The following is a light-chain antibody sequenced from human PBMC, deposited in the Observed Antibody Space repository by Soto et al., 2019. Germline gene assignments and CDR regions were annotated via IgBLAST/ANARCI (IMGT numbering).Light chain of an antibody. J-gene: IGLJ3*02. Sequence: QPVLTQSSSASASLGSSVKLTCTLSSGHSSYIIAWHQQQPGKAPRYLMKLEGSGSYNKGSGVPDRFSGSSSGADRYLTISNLQFEDEADYYCETWDRNTQNGVFGGGTKHNVL. CDR3: ETWDRNTQNGV. CDR1: SGHSSYI. CDR2: LEGSGSY. V-gene: IGLV4-60*02.